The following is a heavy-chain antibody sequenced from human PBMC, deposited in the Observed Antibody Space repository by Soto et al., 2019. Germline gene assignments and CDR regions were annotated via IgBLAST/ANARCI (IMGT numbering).Heavy chain of an antibody. CDR1: GGSISSKNW. J-gene: IGHJ5*02. CDR2: IYHSGST. CDR3: ARLPSIEVADNWFDP. V-gene: IGHV4-4*02. D-gene: IGHD6-19*01. Sequence: PSETLSLTCAVSGGSISSKNWWSWVRQPPGKGLEWIGEIYHSGSTNYNPSLTRRVTISVDKSRNQFSLKLSSVIAADTAVYYCARLPSIEVADNWFDPWGQGTVVTVSS.